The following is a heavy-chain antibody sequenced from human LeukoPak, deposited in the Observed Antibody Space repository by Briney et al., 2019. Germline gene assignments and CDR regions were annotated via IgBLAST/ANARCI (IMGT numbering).Heavy chain of an antibody. J-gene: IGHJ4*02. D-gene: IGHD2-21*02. CDR3: VRLAVTDTNY. V-gene: IGHV3-74*01. CDR1: GFTFNTYY. Sequence: GGSLRLSCVASGFTFNTYYMHWARQAPGERLVWVSFINADGTITKYADSVKGRFTISRDNAKSTVYLQMNGLRVEDTAMYYCVRLAVTDTNYWGQGSLVTVSS. CDR2: INADGTIT.